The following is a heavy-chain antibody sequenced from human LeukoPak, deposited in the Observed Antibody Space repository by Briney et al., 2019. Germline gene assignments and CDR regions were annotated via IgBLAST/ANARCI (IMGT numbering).Heavy chain of an antibody. D-gene: IGHD6-19*01. Sequence: GGSLRLSCSASGFTFSSYAMHWVRQAPGKGLEYVSAISSNGGSTYYADSVKGRFTISRDNSKNTLYLQMSSLRAEDTAVYYCVKDSRIAVAGTELDYWGQGTLVTVSS. CDR3: VKDSRIAVAGTELDY. V-gene: IGHV3-64D*06. J-gene: IGHJ4*02. CDR1: GFTFSSYA. CDR2: ISSNGGST.